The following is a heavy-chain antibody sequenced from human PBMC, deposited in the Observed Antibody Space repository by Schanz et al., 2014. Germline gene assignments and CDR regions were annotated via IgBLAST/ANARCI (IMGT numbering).Heavy chain of an antibody. V-gene: IGHV1-69*02. CDR1: RSTFSSYT. CDR2: FIPILDVG. D-gene: IGHD6-19*01. J-gene: IGHJ4*02. Sequence: QLQLVQSGAEVKKPGSSVKVSCKASRSTFSSYTISWVRQARGQGLEWVGRFIPILDVGNYAQQFQGRVTFTADKSTSTAYMELSSLRYEDTAVYYCARGGYSSGWYDRDIAHFDYWGQGTLVTVSS. CDR3: ARGGYSSGWYDRDIAHFDY.